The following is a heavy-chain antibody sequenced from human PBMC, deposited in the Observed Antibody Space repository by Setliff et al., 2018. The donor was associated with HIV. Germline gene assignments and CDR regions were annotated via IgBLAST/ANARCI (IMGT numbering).Heavy chain of an antibody. Sequence: GGSLRLSCAASGFSVSSNYMSWVRQAPGKGLEWVSVLYSGGSTYYADSVKGRFTISRDNSKNTLYLQMNSLRAEDTAVYYCAKAPSMQYYFDYWGQGTLVTVSS. CDR3: AKAPSMQYYFDY. V-gene: IGHV3-53*01. CDR2: LYSGGST. CDR1: GFSVSSNY. D-gene: IGHD2-8*01. J-gene: IGHJ4*02.